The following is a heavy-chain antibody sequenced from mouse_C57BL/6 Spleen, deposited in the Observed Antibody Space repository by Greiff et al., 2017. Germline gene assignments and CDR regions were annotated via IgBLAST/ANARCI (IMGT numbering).Heavy chain of an antibody. CDR2: IDPSDSYT. V-gene: IGHV1-69*01. D-gene: IGHD2-10*02. Sequence: VQLQQPGAELVMPGASVKLSCKASGYTFTSYWMHWVKQRPGQGLEWIGEIDPSDSYTNYNQKFTGKSTLTVDKSSSTAYMQLSSLTSEDSAVYYCARGGYELDYWGQGTTLTVSS. J-gene: IGHJ2*01. CDR1: GYTFTSYW. CDR3: ARGGYELDY.